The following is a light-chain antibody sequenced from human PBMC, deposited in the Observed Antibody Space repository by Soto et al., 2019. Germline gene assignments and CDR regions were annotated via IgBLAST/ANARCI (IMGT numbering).Light chain of an antibody. J-gene: IGKJ3*01. CDR3: QQRSNWLFT. Sequence: EIVLTQSPATLSLSPGERATLSCRASQSVSSYLAWYQQKPGQAPRLLIYDASNRSTGIPARFSGSGSGTDFPLTISRLAPEAFAVYYCQQRSNWLFTFGPGTKVDIK. CDR1: QSVSSY. V-gene: IGKV3-11*01. CDR2: DAS.